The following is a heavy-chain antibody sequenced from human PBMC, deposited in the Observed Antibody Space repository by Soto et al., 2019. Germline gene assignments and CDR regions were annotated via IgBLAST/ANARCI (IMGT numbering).Heavy chain of an antibody. CDR1: GFTFSSYG. J-gene: IGHJ6*02. Sequence: GGSLRLSCAASGFTFSSYGMHWVRQAPGKGLEWVAVISYDGSNKYYADSVKGRFTISRDNSKNTLYLQMNSLRAEDTAVYYCARGYYDSSGYYLYYYYYYGMDVWGQGTTVTVSS. V-gene: IGHV3-30*03. CDR2: ISYDGSNK. D-gene: IGHD3-22*01. CDR3: ARGYYDSSGYYLYYYYYYGMDV.